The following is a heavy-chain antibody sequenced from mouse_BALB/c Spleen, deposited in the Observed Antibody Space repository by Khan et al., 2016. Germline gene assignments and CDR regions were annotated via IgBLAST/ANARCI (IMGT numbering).Heavy chain of an antibody. CDR2: IYYSGST. V-gene: IGHV3-1*02. J-gene: IGHJ2*01. CDR3: ARSSSCYWYYFDY. Sequence: EVQLVESGPDLVKPSQSLSLTCTVTGYSITSHYSWHWIRHFPGNKLEWMGYIYYSGSTNYNPSLKSRISITRDTSKNQFFLQLNSVTTEDTATYYCARSSSCYWYYFDYWGQGTTLTVSS. D-gene: IGHD3-1*01. CDR1: GYSITSHYS.